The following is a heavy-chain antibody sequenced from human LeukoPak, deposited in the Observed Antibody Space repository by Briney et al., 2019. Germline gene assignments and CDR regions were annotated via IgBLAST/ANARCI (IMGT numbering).Heavy chain of an antibody. D-gene: IGHD6-6*01. CDR3: AKDGSSWYYYYYYYMDV. J-gene: IGHJ6*03. CDR1: GFTFSSYG. Sequence: GRSLRLSCAASGFTFSSYGMHWVRQAPGKGLEWVAVIWYDGSNKYYADSVKGRFTISRDNSKNTLYQQMNSLRAEDTAVYYCAKDGSSWYYYYYYYMDVWGKGTTVTVSS. CDR2: IWYDGSNK. V-gene: IGHV3-33*06.